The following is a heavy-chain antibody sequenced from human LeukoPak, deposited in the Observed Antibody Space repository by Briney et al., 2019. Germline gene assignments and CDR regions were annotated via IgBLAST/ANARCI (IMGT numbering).Heavy chain of an antibody. J-gene: IGHJ6*02. CDR3: ARDRTYYYDSSGYYRRYYYYGMDV. D-gene: IGHD3-22*01. CDR2: IYSGGST. Sequence: PGGSLRLSCAASGFTVSSNYMSWVRQAPGKGLEWVSVIYSGGSTYYADSVKGRFIISRHNSKNTLYLQMNSLRAEDTAVYYCARDRTYYYDSSGYYRRYYYYGMDVWGQGTTVTVSS. CDR1: GFTVSSNY. V-gene: IGHV3-53*04.